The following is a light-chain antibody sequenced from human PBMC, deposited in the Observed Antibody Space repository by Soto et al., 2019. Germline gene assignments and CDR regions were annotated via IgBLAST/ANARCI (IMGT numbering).Light chain of an antibody. J-gene: IGKJ1*01. CDR1: QSISSW. V-gene: IGKV1-5*03. Sequence: DIQMTQSPSTLSASVGDRVTITCRASQSISSWLAWYQQKPVRAPKLLIYKASSLETGVPSRFSGSGSGTEFTLIIISLQPDDFASYYCQQYGSSSPWTFGQGTKVEIK. CDR2: KAS. CDR3: QQYGSSSPWT.